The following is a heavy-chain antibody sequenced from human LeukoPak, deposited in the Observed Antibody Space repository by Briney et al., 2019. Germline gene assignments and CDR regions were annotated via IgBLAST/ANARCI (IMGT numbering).Heavy chain of an antibody. V-gene: IGHV3-74*01. CDR2: INSDGSST. Sequence: GGSLRLSCAASGFTFSSYWMHWVRQAPEKGLVWVSRINSDGSSTSYADSVKGRFTISRDNAKNTLYLQMNSLRAEDTAVYYCARNVLPGYFDYWGQGTLVTVSS. CDR1: GFTFSSYW. CDR3: ARNVLPGYFDY. J-gene: IGHJ4*02. D-gene: IGHD2-15*01.